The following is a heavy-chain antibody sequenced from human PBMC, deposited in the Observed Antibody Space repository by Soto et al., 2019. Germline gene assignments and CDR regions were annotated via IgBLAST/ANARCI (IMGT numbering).Heavy chain of an antibody. CDR1: GFTFSNAR. CDR2: IKSKTDGGTT. CDR3: TTDLHSTVTTNAFDI. V-gene: IGHV3-15*01. Sequence: PGGSLRLSCAASGFTFSNARMSWVRQAPGKGLEWVGRIKSKTDGGTTDYAAPVKGRFTISRDDSKNTLYLQMNSLKTEDTAVYYCTTDLHSTVTTNAFDIWGQGTMVTVSS. J-gene: IGHJ3*02. D-gene: IGHD4-17*01.